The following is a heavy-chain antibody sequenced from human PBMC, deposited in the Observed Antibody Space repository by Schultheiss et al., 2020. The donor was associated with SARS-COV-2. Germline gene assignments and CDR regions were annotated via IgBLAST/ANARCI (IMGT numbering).Heavy chain of an antibody. CDR1: GGSMTTYY. J-gene: IGHJ5*02. Sequence: SETLSLTCTVSGGSMTTYYWSWIRQSPGKGLEWIAYIHSNGRTNYSPSLKSRITISADTSKNQFSLKLKFVTAADTAMYYCARLGPSSPWFDHWGQGTLVTVSS. CDR2: IHSNGRT. V-gene: IGHV4-59*08. D-gene: IGHD2-2*01. CDR3: ARLGPSSPWFDH.